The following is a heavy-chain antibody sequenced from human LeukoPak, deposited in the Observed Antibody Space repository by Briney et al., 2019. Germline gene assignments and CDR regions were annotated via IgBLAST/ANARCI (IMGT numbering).Heavy chain of an antibody. CDR1: GFTFSSYG. CDR2: IRYDGSNK. V-gene: IGHV3-30*02. J-gene: IGHJ4*02. Sequence: PGGSLRLSCAASGFTFSSYGMHWVRQAPGKGLEWVAFIRYDGSNKYYADSVKGRFTISRDNAKNSLYLQMNSLRAEDTAVYYCARVSLTYYDILTGYHGSDYWGQGTLVTVSS. D-gene: IGHD3-9*01. CDR3: ARVSLTYYDILTGYHGSDY.